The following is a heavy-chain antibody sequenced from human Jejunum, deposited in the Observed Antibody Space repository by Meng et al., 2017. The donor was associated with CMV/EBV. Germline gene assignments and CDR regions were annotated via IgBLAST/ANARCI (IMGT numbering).Heavy chain of an antibody. CDR3: ARGGSRSWSPFDY. Sequence: QVQLVESGXGVVQHGXSLRLSCAACGFTFSSYGMHWVRQAPGKGLEWVAFIRYDGSNKFYADSVQGRFTISRDNSKNTLYLQMNSLRAEDTAVYYCARGGSRSWSPFDYWGQGTLVTVSS. CDR1: GFTFSSYG. CDR2: IRYDGSNK. D-gene: IGHD2-8*02. J-gene: IGHJ4*02. V-gene: IGHV3-30*02.